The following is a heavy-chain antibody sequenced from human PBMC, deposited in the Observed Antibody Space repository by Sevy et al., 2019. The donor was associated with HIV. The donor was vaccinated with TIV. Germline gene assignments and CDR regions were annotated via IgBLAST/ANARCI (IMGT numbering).Heavy chain of an antibody. CDR2: IDTRGDT. J-gene: IGHJ6*03. CDR3: ASDLAIRGVFPTFYYHYYMDV. V-gene: IGHV4-4*07. D-gene: IGHD3-10*01. Sequence: SETLSLTCTVSGASISNYYWSWIRQPAGKGLEWIGRIDTRGDTHYNPSLKGRVTLSLDSSQKHFSLKLTSVIAADTAVYYCASDLAIRGVFPTFYYHYYMDVWGKGTTVTVSS. CDR1: GASISNYY.